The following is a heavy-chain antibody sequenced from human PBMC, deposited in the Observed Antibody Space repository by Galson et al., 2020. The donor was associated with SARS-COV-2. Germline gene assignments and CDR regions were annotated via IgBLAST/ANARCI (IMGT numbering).Heavy chain of an antibody. CDR1: GYTFTNYG. Sequence: ASVKVSCKASGYTFTNYGISWVRQAPGQGLEWMGWISAYNRNTNYVQNFQGRVIMTTDTSTSTAYMELRNLRSDDTAVYYCARVEQWYYDFSERGYMDAWGKGTTVTVSS. CDR2: ISAYNRNT. D-gene: IGHD3-3*01. V-gene: IGHV1-18*01. J-gene: IGHJ6*03. CDR3: ARVEQWYYDFSERGYMDA.